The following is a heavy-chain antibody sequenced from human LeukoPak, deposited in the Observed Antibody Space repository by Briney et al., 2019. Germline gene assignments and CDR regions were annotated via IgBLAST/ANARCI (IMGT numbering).Heavy chain of an antibody. D-gene: IGHD6-13*01. Sequence: GGSLRLSCAPSGLTFSSYGMHWVRQAPGKGLEGVEFIRYERSNKSSADPVKSRFTISRDNSKNTMYLQMNSPRAEGTAVLNCAQRAQSSIWYLDYGGQGTLATVSA. CDR1: GLTFSSYG. J-gene: IGHJ4*02. CDR3: AQRAQSSIWYLDY. V-gene: IGHV3-30*02. CDR2: IRYERSNK.